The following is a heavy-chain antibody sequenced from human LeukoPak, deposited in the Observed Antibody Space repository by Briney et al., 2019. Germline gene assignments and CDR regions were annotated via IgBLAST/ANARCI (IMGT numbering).Heavy chain of an antibody. CDR3: ARDGDYYDSSGYDAFDI. CDR2: ISSSSSYI. V-gene: IGHV3-21*01. Sequence: PGGSLRLSCAASGFTFSSYSMNWVRQAPGKGLEWVSSISSSSSYIYYADSVKGRFTISRDNAKNSLYLQMNSLRAEDTAVYYCARDGDYYDSSGYDAFDIWGQGTMVTVSS. CDR1: GFTFSSYS. D-gene: IGHD3-22*01. J-gene: IGHJ3*02.